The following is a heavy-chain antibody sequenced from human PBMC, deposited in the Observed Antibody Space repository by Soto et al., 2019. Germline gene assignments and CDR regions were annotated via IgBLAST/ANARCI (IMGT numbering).Heavy chain of an antibody. J-gene: IGHJ4*02. V-gene: IGHV4-30-2*01. CDR1: GGSISSGGYS. Sequence: QLLESGSGLVKPSQTLSLTCAVSGGSISSGGYSWSWIRQPPGKGLEWIGYIYHSGSTYYNPSLKSRVTISVDRSKNQFSLKLSSVTAADTAVYYCARDSGYDQGSFDYWGQGTLVTVSS. D-gene: IGHD5-12*01. CDR3: ARDSGYDQGSFDY. CDR2: IYHSGST.